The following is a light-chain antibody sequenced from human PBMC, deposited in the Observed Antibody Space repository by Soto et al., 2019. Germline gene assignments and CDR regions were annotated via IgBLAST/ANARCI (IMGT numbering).Light chain of an antibody. J-gene: IGKJ2*01. Sequence: EIVLTQSPGTLSLSPGERATLSCRASQSVANTYLTWYQQKPGQAPRLLIYDASSRATGIPDRFSGSGSGADFTLTINRLEPEDFAVYYCQHYGGSPPYTFGQETKLEIK. CDR1: QSVANTY. V-gene: IGKV3-20*01. CDR2: DAS. CDR3: QHYGGSPPYT.